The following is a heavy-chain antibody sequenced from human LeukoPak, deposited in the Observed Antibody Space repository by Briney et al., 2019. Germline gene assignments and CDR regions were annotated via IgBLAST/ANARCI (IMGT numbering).Heavy chain of an antibody. J-gene: IGHJ2*01. Sequence: PSETLSLTCTVSGGSISSYYWSWIRQPPGKGLEWIGYIYYSGSTNYNPSLKSRVTISVDTSKNQFSLKLSSVTAADTAVYYCARPNSSGWSSYWYFDLWAVAPWSLSPQ. V-gene: IGHV4-59*01. D-gene: IGHD6-19*01. CDR2: IYYSGST. CDR3: ARPNSSGWSSYWYFDL. CDR1: GGSISSYY.